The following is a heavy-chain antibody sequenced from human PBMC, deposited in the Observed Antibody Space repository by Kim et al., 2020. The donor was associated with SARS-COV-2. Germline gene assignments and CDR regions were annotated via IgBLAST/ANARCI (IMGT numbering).Heavy chain of an antibody. D-gene: IGHD1-26*01. V-gene: IGHV3-30*01. Sequence: SVKGRFTISRDNSKNTLYLQMNSLRAEDTAVYYCARDQSVGATYYGMDVWGQGTTVTVSS. CDR3: ARDQSVGATYYGMDV. J-gene: IGHJ6*02.